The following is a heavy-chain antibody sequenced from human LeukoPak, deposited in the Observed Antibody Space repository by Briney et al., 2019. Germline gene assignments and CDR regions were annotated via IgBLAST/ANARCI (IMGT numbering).Heavy chain of an antibody. V-gene: IGHV1-18*01. CDR2: ISAYNGNT. J-gene: IGHJ6*02. CDR3: ARSHPPGVVQAYGMDV. CDR1: GYTFTSYG. Sequence: ASVKVSCKASGYTFTSYGISWVRQAPGQGLEWMGWISAYNGNTNYAQKLQGRVTMTTDTSTSTAYMELRSLRSDDTAVYYCARSHPPGVVQAYGMDVWGQGTTVTVSS. D-gene: IGHD3-3*01.